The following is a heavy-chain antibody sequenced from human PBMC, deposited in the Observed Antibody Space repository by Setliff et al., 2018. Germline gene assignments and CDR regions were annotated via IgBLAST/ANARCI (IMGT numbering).Heavy chain of an antibody. CDR3: ARSSAPSVVLAADSDY. CDR1: GFMFSTFG. Sequence: GASVKVSCKTSGFMFSTFGLSWVRLAPGQAPEWIGCISGYTGDTNYAPRFRDRVTLTIDSASTTAYMELRSLRSDDTAFYYCARSSAPSVVLAADSDYWGQGTLVTSPQ. D-gene: IGHD2-21*01. J-gene: IGHJ4*02. CDR2: ISGYTGDT. V-gene: IGHV1-18*01.